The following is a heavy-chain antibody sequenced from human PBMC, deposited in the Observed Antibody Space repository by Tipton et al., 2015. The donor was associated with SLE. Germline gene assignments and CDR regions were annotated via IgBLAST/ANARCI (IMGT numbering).Heavy chain of an antibody. J-gene: IGHJ5*02. V-gene: IGHV4-59*12. CDR1: GDSISSYY. CDR2: VYYSGGT. D-gene: IGHD3-22*01. CDR3: ARDRSSGYYWFDP. Sequence: TLSLTCTISGDSISSYYWNWIRQPPGKGLEWLGYVYYSGGTNYNPSLKSRVTISVDTSKNQFSLQLTSVTAADTAVYYCARDRSSGYYWFDPWGQGTLVTVSS.